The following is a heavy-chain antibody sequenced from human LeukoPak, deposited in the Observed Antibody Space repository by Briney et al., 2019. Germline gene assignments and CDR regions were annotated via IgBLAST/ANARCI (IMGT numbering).Heavy chain of an antibody. D-gene: IGHD3-3*01. Sequence: SETLSLTCTVSGGSISSYYWSWIRQPPGKGLEWIGYIYYSGSTNYNPSLKSRVTISVDTSKNQFSLKLSSVTAADTAVYYCARAARDTIFGVVTAFDPWGQETLVAVSS. CDR3: ARAARDTIFGVVTAFDP. CDR1: GGSISSYY. J-gene: IGHJ5*02. V-gene: IGHV4-59*01. CDR2: IYYSGST.